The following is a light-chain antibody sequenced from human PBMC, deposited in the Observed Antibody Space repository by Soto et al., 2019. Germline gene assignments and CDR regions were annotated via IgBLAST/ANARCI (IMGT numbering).Light chain of an antibody. CDR1: QSISSW. CDR2: DAS. J-gene: IGKJ1*01. V-gene: IGKV1-5*01. Sequence: DIQMTQSPSTLSASVGDRVTITCRASQSISSWLAWYQHKPGKAPKLLIYDASSLESGVPSRFSGSGSGTEFTLTISSLQPDDFAPYYCQHYNSYSVGFGQGTKVEIK. CDR3: QHYNSYSVG.